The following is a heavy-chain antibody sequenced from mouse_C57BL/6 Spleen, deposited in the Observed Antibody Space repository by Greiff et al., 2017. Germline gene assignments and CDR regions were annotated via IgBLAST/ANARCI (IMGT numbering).Heavy chain of an antibody. CDR2: ISSGSSTI. D-gene: IGHD3-2*02. J-gene: IGHJ4*01. CDR1: GFTFSDYG. Sequence: EVHLVESGGGLVKPGGSLKLSCAASGFTFSDYGMHWVRQAPEKGLEWVAYISSGSSTIYYADTVKGRFTISRDNAKNTLFLQMTSLRSEDTAMYYCARTAQATPMDYWGQGTSVTVAS. CDR3: ARTAQATPMDY. V-gene: IGHV5-17*01.